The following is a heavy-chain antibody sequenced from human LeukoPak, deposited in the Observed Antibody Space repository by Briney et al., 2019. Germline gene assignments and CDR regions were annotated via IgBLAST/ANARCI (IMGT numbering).Heavy chain of an antibody. V-gene: IGHV3-23*01. Sequence: GGSLRLSCAASGFTFSSYAMSWGRQSPGKGLEWVSAISGSGGSTYYADSVKGRFTISRDNSKNTLYLQMNSLRAEDTAVYYCAKPYWSRNYYFDYWGQGTLVTVSS. CDR2: ISGSGGST. CDR1: GFTFSSYA. D-gene: IGHD3-3*01. J-gene: IGHJ4*02. CDR3: AKPYWSRNYYFDY.